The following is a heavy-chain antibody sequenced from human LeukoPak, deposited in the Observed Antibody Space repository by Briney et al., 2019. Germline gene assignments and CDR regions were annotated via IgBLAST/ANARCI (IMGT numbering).Heavy chain of an antibody. CDR3: ARDFTYYDSSAPRYFQH. CDR1: GFTFSDYY. Sequence: GGSLRLSCAASGFTFSDYYMSWIRQAPGKGLEWVSYISSSGSTIYYADSVKGRFTISRDNAKNSLYLQMNSLRAEDTAVYYCARDFTYYDSSAPRYFQHWGQGTLVTVSS. D-gene: IGHD3-22*01. J-gene: IGHJ1*01. CDR2: ISSSGSTI. V-gene: IGHV3-11*01.